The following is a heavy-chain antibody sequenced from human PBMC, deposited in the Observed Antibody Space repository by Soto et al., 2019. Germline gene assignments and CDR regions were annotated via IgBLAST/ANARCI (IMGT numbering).Heavy chain of an antibody. CDR1: GFTFSSYA. CDR2: ISGSGGST. V-gene: IGHV3-23*01. Sequence: EVQLLESGGGLVQPGGSLRLSCAASGFTFSSYAMSWVRQAPGKGLEWVSAISGSGGSTYYADSVKGRFTNSRDNSKNPLYRQMNGLRAADTAVYYCAKAPLGGTGAFDIWGQGTMVTVSS. J-gene: IGHJ3*02. CDR3: AKAPLGGTGAFDI.